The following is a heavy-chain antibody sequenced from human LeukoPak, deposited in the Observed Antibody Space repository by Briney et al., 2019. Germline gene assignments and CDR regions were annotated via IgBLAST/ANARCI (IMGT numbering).Heavy chain of an antibody. CDR1: GFTVSSNY. V-gene: IGHV3-66*04. CDR3: ARRASDSNTFDY. CDR2: IYSGGST. Sequence: GGSLRLSCAASGFTVSSNYMSWVRQAPGKGLEWVSVIYSGGSTYYADSVKGRFTISRDNSKNTLYLQMNSLRAADTAVYYCARRASDSNTFDYWGQGTLVTVSS. J-gene: IGHJ4*02. D-gene: IGHD6-13*01.